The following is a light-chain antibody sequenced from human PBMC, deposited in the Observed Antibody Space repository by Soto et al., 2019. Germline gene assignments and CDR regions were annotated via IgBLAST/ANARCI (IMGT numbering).Light chain of an antibody. CDR3: SSHAGSINVV. J-gene: IGLJ3*02. CDR2: EVT. CDR1: SSDIGGYNA. V-gene: IGLV2-8*01. Sequence: QSALTQPPSLSGSPGQSVTISCTGTSSDIGGYNAVSWYQQHPGKAPKLIIYEVTKRPSGVPARFSGSKSGNTASLTVSGLQADDEADYYCSSHAGSINVVFGGGTKLTVL.